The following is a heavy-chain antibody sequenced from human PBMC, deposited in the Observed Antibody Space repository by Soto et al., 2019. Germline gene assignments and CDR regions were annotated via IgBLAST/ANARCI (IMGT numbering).Heavy chain of an antibody. CDR3: ARGYPLYPRLTYYYYYYMDV. D-gene: IGHD2-8*01. Sequence: ETLSLTCAVYGGSFSGYYWSWIRQPPGKGLEWIGEINHSGSTNYNPSLKSRVTISVDTSKNQFSLKLSSVTAADTAVYYCARGYPLYPRLTYYYYYYMDVWGKGTTVTVSS. V-gene: IGHV4-34*01. CDR1: GGSFSGYY. J-gene: IGHJ6*03. CDR2: INHSGST.